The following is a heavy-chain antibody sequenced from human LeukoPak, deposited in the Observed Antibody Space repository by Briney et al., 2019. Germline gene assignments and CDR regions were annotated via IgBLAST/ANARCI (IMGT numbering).Heavy chain of an antibody. J-gene: IGHJ3*02. CDR2: IIPIFGTA. D-gene: IGHD3-22*01. Sequence: SVKVSCKASGYTFTSYYMHWVRQAPGQGLEWMGGIIPIFGTADYAQKFQGRVTITVDKSTSTAYMELSSLRSEDTALYFCARSYDSNQDDAFDIWGQGTMVTVSS. V-gene: IGHV1-69*06. CDR1: GYTFTSYY. CDR3: ARSYDSNQDDAFDI.